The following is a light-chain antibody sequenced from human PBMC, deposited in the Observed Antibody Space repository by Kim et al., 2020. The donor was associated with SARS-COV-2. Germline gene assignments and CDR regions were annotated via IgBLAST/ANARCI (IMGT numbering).Light chain of an antibody. V-gene: IGLV3-1*01. CDR1: KLGDKY. CDR3: QAWKV. J-gene: IGLJ2*01. Sequence: PPSGSVSPGQTASITCSGDKLGDKYACWYQQKPGQSPVLVIYQDSKRPSGIPERFSGSNSGNTATLTISGTQAMDEADYYCQAWKVFGGGTQLTVL. CDR2: QDS.